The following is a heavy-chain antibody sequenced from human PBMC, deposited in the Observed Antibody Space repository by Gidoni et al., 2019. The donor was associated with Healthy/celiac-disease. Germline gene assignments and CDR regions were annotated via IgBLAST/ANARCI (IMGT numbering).Heavy chain of an antibody. V-gene: IGHV3-30-3*01. CDR3: ARVSSPTMIVVVTLYYYYGMDV. Sequence: QVQLVESGGGVVQPGRSLRLSCAASGLPCRSYAMHWVRQAPGKGVEWVAVISYDGSNKYYADSVKGRFTISRDNSKNTLYLQMNSLRAEDTAVYYCARVSSPTMIVVVTLYYYYGMDVWGQGTTVTVSS. D-gene: IGHD3-22*01. CDR2: ISYDGSNK. J-gene: IGHJ6*02. CDR1: GLPCRSYA.